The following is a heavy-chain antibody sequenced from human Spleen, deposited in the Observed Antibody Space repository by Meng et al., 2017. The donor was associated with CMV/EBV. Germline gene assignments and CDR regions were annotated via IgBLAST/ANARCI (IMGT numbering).Heavy chain of an antibody. CDR1: GGSLSGFY. CDR2: INHRGSI. J-gene: IGHJ4*02. Sequence: SETLSLTCAVYGGSLSGFYWIWIRQHQGKGLEWIGEINHRGSINHNPSLKSRATISLDTSNNQFSLKLTSVIAADTAVYYCARRVPAATFDYWGQGTLVTVSS. V-gene: IGHV4-34*04. CDR3: ARRVPAATFDY. D-gene: IGHD2-2*01.